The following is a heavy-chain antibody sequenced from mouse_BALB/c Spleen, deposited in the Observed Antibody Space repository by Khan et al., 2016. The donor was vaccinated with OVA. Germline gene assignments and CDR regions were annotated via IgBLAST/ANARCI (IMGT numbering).Heavy chain of an antibody. D-gene: IGHD2-10*01. CDR1: GFSLTNYG. Sequence: VQLVESGPGLVAPSQSLSITCPIPGFSLTNYGVHWVRHPPGKGLEWLVVIWNDGSTTYNSALKSRLTISKDNSKSQVFLKMNSLQTDDTAMYFCARQPYYHYNIMDYWGQGTSVTVSS. CDR2: IWNDGST. V-gene: IGHV2-6-1*01. CDR3: ARQPYYHYNIMDY. J-gene: IGHJ4*01.